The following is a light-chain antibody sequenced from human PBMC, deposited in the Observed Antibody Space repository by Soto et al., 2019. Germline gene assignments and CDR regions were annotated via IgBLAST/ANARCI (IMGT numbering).Light chain of an antibody. V-gene: IGLV2-14*03. CDR3: CSYTTSSTLHVV. CDR1: SSDVGGYDY. Sequence: QSALTQPASVSGSPGQSITISCTGTSSDVGGYDYVSWYQYHPGKPPKLMIYDVTNRPSGVSNRFSGSKSGNTASLTISGLQAEDEADYYFCSYTTSSTLHVVFGGGTKVTVL. CDR2: DVT. J-gene: IGLJ2*01.